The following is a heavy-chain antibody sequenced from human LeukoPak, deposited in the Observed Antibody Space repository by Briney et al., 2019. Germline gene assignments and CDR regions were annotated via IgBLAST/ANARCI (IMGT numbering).Heavy chain of an antibody. Sequence: PGGSLRLSCAASGFTVSSNYMSWVRQAPGKGLEWVSVIYSGGSTYYADSVKGRFTISRDNSKNTLYLQMNSLRAEDTAVYYCARTGSPGYSSGWYGWFDPWGQGTLVTVSS. D-gene: IGHD6-19*01. CDR2: IYSGGST. CDR3: ARTGSPGYSSGWYGWFDP. CDR1: GFTVSSNY. J-gene: IGHJ5*02. V-gene: IGHV3-66*01.